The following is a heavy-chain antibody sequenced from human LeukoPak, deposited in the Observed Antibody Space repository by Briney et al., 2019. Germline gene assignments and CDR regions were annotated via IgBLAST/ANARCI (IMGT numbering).Heavy chain of an antibody. V-gene: IGHV1-2*02. J-gene: IGHJ4*02. Sequence: ASVKVSCKASGYTFTCYYMHLVRQAPGQGLEWMGWINPNSGGTNYAQKFQGRVTMTRDTSISTAYMELSRLRSDDTAVYYCPRDLTYGSYRPFDYWGQGTLVTVSS. CDR1: GYTFTCYY. CDR3: PRDLTYGSYRPFDY. D-gene: IGHD1-26*01. CDR2: INPNSGGT.